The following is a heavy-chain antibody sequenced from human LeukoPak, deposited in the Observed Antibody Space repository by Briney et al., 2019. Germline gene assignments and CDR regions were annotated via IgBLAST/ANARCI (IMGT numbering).Heavy chain of an antibody. V-gene: IGHV3-7*01. CDR3: VRDNCTGTSCHHFDY. Sequence: GGSLRLSCAASAFTFTNYWMSWVRQAPGKGLEWVANIKEDGSEKYYVDSVKGRFTIPRDNANNSLYLQMNSLRAEDTAVYYCVRDNCTGTSCHHFDYWGQGTLVTVSS. D-gene: IGHD2-2*01. CDR1: AFTFTNYW. J-gene: IGHJ4*02. CDR2: IKEDGSEK.